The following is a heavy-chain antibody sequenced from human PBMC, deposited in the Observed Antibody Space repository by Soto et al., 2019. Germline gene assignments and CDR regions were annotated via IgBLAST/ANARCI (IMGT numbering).Heavy chain of an antibody. Sequence: EVQLVESGGGLVQPGGSLRLSCAASGFTVSSNYMSSVRQAPGKGLEWVSVIYSGGSTYYADSVKGRFTISRDNSKNTLYLQMNSLRAEDTAVYYCDRDFTYGSGSYLYYYGMDVWGQGTTVTVSS. CDR1: GFTVSSNY. D-gene: IGHD3-10*01. CDR2: IYSGGST. J-gene: IGHJ6*02. V-gene: IGHV3-66*01. CDR3: DRDFTYGSGSYLYYYGMDV.